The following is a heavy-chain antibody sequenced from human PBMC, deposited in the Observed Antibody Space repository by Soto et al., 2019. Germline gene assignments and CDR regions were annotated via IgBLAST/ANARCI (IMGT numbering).Heavy chain of an antibody. D-gene: IGHD3-16*01. CDR2: ISPYTGNT. Sequence: QVQLVQSGDEVKKPGASVKVCCKASGYIFVNYGIAWVRQAPGQGLEWMGWISPYTGNTHSASKVQGRLTMTTDTSTSTAYMDLGSLTSGDTAVYYCVMVDNYVTPTPQDVWGQGTTVTVSS. V-gene: IGHV1-18*01. CDR1: GYIFVNYG. CDR3: VMVDNYVTPTPQDV. J-gene: IGHJ6*02.